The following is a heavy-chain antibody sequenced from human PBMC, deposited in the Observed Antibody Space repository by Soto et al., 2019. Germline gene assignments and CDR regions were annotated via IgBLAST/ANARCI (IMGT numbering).Heavy chain of an antibody. Sequence: DVQLVESGGGLVKPGGSLRLSCTASGFTFSSYSMNWVHQAPGKGLEWVSSIASGRGDIYYADSVKGRFVGSRDNAKNSLFLQMNNLPAEDTAVYYCALLTRGWYGDIDYWGQGTLVTVSS. CDR2: IASGRGDI. CDR3: ALLTRGWYGDIDY. V-gene: IGHV3-21*01. J-gene: IGHJ4*02. CDR1: GFTFSSYS. D-gene: IGHD6-19*01.